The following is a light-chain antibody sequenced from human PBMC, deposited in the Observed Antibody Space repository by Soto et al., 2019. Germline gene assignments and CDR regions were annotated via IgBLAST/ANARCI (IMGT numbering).Light chain of an antibody. CDR3: QQRSNWLYT. CDR2: DAS. Sequence: EIVLTQSPATLSLSPGERATLSCRASHSVITFLAWYQQKPGQAPRLLIYDASNRATDIPARFSGSGSGTDFTLTISSLEPEDLAVYYCQQRSNWLYTFGQGTKLEIK. CDR1: HSVITF. J-gene: IGKJ2*01. V-gene: IGKV3-11*01.